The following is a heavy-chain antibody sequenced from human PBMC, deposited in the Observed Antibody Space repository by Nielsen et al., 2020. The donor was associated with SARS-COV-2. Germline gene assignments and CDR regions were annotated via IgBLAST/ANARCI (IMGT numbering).Heavy chain of an antibody. V-gene: IGHV4-39*01. D-gene: IGHD4-11*01. CDR2: IYSGGST. CDR1: GGSISTDYY. J-gene: IGHJ3*01. Sequence: SETLSLTCIVSGGSISTDYYWGWIRQPPGKGLAWIGNIYSGGSTYSNPSLDSRVTMSVDTSKNQFSLKLSSVTAADTAVYYCARTLDMTTNAFPHWGQGTVVTVSS. CDR3: ARTLDMTTNAFPH.